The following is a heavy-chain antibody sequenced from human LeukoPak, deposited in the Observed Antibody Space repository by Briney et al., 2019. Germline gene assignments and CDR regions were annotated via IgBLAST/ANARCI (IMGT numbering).Heavy chain of an antibody. CDR1: GGSISGDY. CDR3: ARDRGSGGGFDY. D-gene: IGHD3-10*01. CDR2: IYYSGST. Sequence: SETLSLTCTVSGGSISGDYWSWIRQAPGKGLEWIVYIYYSGSTNYNPSLKSRVTISVDTSKNQFSLKLTSVTATDTAVYYCARDRGSGGGFDYWGQGTLVTVSS. V-gene: IGHV4-59*01. J-gene: IGHJ4*02.